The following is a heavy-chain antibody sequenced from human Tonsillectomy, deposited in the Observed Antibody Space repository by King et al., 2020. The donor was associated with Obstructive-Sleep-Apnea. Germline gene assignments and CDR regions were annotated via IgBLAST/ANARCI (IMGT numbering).Heavy chain of an antibody. J-gene: IGHJ4*02. CDR1: GFTFSTYA. CDR2: ISGSGGST. D-gene: IGHD6-19*01. V-gene: IGHV3-23*04. CDR3: AKDRGWYRLPFDY. Sequence: VQLVESGGGLVQPGGSLRLSCAASGFTFSTYARSWVRQAPGKGLEWVAVISGSGGSTYYADTVKGRFTISRDNSKNTLYLQMNSLRAEDTAVYYCAKDRGWYRLPFDYWGQGTLVTVSS.